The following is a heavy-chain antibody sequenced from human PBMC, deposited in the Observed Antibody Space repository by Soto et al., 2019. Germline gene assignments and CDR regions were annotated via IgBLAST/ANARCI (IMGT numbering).Heavy chain of an antibody. V-gene: IGHV1-24*01. CDR1: GYSLSEFS. Sequence: QVRLVQCGAEVKKPGASVKVSCKVSGYSLSEFSLHWVRQAPGKGLERMGGFDPENGETTYAQKFEGRRTMTEDTSAETAYIELRRLRFEDTAMYYCVRVQRPGDTWHNSYCMDVWGQGTTVTVSS. D-gene: IGHD1-1*01. CDR2: FDPENGET. J-gene: IGHJ6*02. CDR3: VRVQRPGDTWHNSYCMDV.